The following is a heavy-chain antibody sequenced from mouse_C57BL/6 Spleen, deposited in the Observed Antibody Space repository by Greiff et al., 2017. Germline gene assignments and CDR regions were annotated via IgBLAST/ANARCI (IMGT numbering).Heavy chain of an antibody. Sequence: QVQLKQSGPELVKPGASVKISCKASGYAFSSSWMNWVKQRPGKGLEGIGRIYPGDGDTNYNGKFKGKATLTADKSSSTAYMQLSSLTSEDSAVYFCVYGSSPRWYFDVWGTGTTVTVSS. J-gene: IGHJ1*03. CDR1: GYAFSSSW. CDR2: IYPGDGDT. CDR3: VYGSSPRWYFDV. V-gene: IGHV1-82*01. D-gene: IGHD1-1*01.